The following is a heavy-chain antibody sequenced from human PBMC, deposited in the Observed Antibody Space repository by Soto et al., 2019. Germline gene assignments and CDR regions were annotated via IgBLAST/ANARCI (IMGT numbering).Heavy chain of an antibody. CDR1: GVTFSSYA. J-gene: IGHJ5*02. V-gene: IGHV1-69*13. Sequence: SVKVSCKASGVTFSSYAISWVRQAPGQGLEWMGGIIPIFGTANYAQKFQGRVTITADESTSTAYMELSSLRSEDTAVYYCARGYSSGWYDNWFDPWGQGTLVTVSS. D-gene: IGHD6-19*01. CDR2: IIPIFGTA. CDR3: ARGYSSGWYDNWFDP.